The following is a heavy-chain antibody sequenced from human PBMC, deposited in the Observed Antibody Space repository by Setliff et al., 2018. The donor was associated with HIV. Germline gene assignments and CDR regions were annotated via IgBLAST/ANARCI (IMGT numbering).Heavy chain of an antibody. J-gene: IGHJ4*02. V-gene: IGHV3-30*02. CDR1: GFTFSSYG. CDR2: IRSDGSNK. Sequence: PGGSLRLSCAASGFTFSSYGMHWVRQAPGKGLEWVTFIRSDGSNKYYADSVKGRFTISRDNSKNTLYLQMNSLRAEDTAVYYCVRDYMWAFDYWGQGTLVTVSS. CDR3: VRDYMWAFDY. D-gene: IGHD1-26*01.